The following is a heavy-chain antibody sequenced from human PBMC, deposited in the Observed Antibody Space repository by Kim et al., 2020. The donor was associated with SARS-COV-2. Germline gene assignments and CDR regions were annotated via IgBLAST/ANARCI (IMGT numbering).Heavy chain of an antibody. V-gene: IGHV4-39*01. Sequence: SETLSLTCTVSGDSVSSTAYFWVWIRQPPGKGLEWIGSVHSGGTTSYNPSLRSRLTISMDTSKNQFSLNLMSVNAADTAVYYCATRILASRGGWGQGTLVTVSS. CDR1: GDSVSSTAYF. D-gene: IGHD3-16*01. J-gene: IGHJ4*02. CDR3: ATRILASRGG. CDR2: VHSGGTT.